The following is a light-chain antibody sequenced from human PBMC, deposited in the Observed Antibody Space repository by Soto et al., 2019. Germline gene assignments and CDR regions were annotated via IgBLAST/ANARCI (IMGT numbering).Light chain of an antibody. J-gene: IGKJ1*01. CDR1: QSVNSN. CDR3: HQYNNWPQT. V-gene: IGKV3-15*01. Sequence: EVVMTQSPATLTVSPGERATLSCRASQSVNSNLAWYRQKPGQAPRLFLYGASTRATGIPARLSGSGSGTEFTLTISSLQSEDFAVYYCHQYNNWPQTFGQGTKVDIK. CDR2: GAS.